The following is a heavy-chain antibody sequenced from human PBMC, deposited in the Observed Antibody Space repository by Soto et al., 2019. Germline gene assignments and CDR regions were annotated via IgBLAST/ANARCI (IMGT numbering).Heavy chain of an antibody. CDR2: INPSGGST. Sequence: QVQLVQSGAEVKKPGASVKVSCKASGYTFTNYYIHWVRQAPGQGLEWMGIINPSGGSTSYAQKLQGRVTKKRDTSTSTLYMEVSSLRSEDTAVYYCARGIGADYGDYGYSDYWGQGSLVTVSS. J-gene: IGHJ4*02. CDR1: GYTFTNYY. D-gene: IGHD4-17*01. V-gene: IGHV1-46*01. CDR3: ARGIGADYGDYGYSDY.